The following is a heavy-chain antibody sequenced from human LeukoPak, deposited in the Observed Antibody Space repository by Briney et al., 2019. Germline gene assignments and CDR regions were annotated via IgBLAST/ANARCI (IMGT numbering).Heavy chain of an antibody. CDR2: VHLDGRT. V-gene: IGHV4-4*02. D-gene: IGHD3-3*01. J-gene: IGHJ4*02. CDR3: AREGAFYRPLAY. CDR1: GGSVTSTNW. Sequence: LSLTXAVSGGSVTSTNWWPGVRQPPGKGLEWIGEVHLDGRTNYNPYLKSRLIMTGELTENNISLKMNSVTAAATALYYCAREGAFYRPLAYSGQGTLVTXXS.